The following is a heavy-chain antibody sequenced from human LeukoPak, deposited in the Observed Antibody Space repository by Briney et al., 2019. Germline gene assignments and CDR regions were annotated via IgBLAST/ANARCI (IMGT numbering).Heavy chain of an antibody. D-gene: IGHD6-19*01. CDR2: INHSGST. CDR3: AVVAGTAGTDY. CDR1: GFPFSSYA. V-gene: IGHV4-34*01. J-gene: IGHJ4*02. Sequence: GSLRLSCAASGFPFSSYAMHWVRQAPGKGLEWIGEINHSGSTNYNPSLKSRVTISVDTSKHQFSLKLSSVTAADTAVYYCAVVAGTAGTDYWGQGTLVTVSS.